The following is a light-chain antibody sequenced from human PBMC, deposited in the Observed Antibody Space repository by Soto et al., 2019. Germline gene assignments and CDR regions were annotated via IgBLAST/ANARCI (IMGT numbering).Light chain of an antibody. V-gene: IGKV3-20*01. J-gene: IGKJ1*01. CDR3: QQFESSVT. CDR1: QSVGRNL. Sequence: EVVLTQSPVSLPLSPGERATFSCRASQSVGRNLFAWYQKKPGQAPRLLIYGASSSATGIPDTFSGSGSGKDVTHTISRMGPDACAMYYGQQFESSVTFGQGTNVEI. CDR2: GAS.